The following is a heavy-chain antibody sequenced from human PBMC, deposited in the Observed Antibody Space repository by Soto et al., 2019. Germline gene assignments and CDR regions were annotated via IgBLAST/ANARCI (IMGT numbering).Heavy chain of an antibody. CDR3: ARHMIRGVLTTNFDY. D-gene: IGHD3-10*01. J-gene: IGHJ4*02. V-gene: IGHV5-10-1*01. Sequence: PGESLKISCKGSGYSFTSYWISWVRQMPGKGLEWMGRIDPSDSYTNYSPSFQGHVTISADKSISTAYLQWSSLKASDTAMYYCARHMIRGVLTTNFDYWGQGTLVTVSS. CDR2: IDPSDSYT. CDR1: GYSFTSYW.